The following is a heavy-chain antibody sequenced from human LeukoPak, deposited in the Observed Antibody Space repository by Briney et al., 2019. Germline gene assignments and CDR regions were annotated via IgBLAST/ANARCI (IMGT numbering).Heavy chain of an antibody. CDR2: IYHSGST. V-gene: IGHV4-30-2*01. CDR1: GGSMSSGGYS. CDR3: ARGRGGYGYFDY. D-gene: IGHD5-12*01. Sequence: SQTLSLTCAVSGGSMSSGGYSWSWIRQPPGKGLEWIGYIYHSGSTYYNPSLKSRVTISVDRSKNQFSLKLSSVTAADTAVYYCARGRGGYGYFDYWGQGTLVTVSS. J-gene: IGHJ4*02.